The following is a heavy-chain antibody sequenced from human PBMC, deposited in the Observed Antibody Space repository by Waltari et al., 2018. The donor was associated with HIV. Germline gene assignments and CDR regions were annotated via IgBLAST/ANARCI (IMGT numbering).Heavy chain of an antibody. D-gene: IGHD6-19*01. J-gene: IGHJ4*02. CDR1: GFTFSSYA. CDR2: ISYDGSNK. Sequence: QVQLVESGGGVVQPGRSLRLSCAASGFTFSSYAMHWVRQAPGKGLEGVAVISYDGSNKYYADSVKGRFTISRDNSKNTLYLQMNSLRAEDTAVYYCARNSPRSVAGDSMDYWGQGTLVTVSS. CDR3: ARNSPRSVAGDSMDY. V-gene: IGHV3-30-3*01.